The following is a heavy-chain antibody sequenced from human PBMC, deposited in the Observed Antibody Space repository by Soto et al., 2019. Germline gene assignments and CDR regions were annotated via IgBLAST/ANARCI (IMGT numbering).Heavy chain of an antibody. CDR1: GGSISSGVYY. J-gene: IGHJ4*02. V-gene: IGHV4-31*03. CDR2: IYYSGST. Sequence: SETLSLTCTVSGGSISSGVYYWSWIRQHPGKGLEWIGYIYYSGSTYYNPSLKSRVTISVDTSKNQFSLGLSSVTAADTAVYYCARSYDSSGYYWDYWGQGTLVTVSS. CDR3: ARSYDSSGYYWDY. D-gene: IGHD3-22*01.